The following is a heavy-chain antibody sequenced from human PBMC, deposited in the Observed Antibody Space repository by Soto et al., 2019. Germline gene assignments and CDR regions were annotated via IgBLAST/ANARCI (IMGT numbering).Heavy chain of an antibody. V-gene: IGHV3-72*01. CDR2: SRNKANSYST. J-gene: IGHJ4*02. Sequence: GGSLRLSCAASGFSFSDHYMDWVRQAPGKGLEWVGRSRNKANSYSTEYAASVNGRFTISRDESRSSMYLQMNSLKTEDTAVYSCTRSTASYSAIDFWGLGTLVTVSS. CDR3: TRSTASYSAIDF. CDR1: GFSFSDHY. D-gene: IGHD1-26*01.